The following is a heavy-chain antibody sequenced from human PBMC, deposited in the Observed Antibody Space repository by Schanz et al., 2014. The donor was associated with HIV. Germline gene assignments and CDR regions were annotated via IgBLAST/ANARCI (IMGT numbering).Heavy chain of an antibody. CDR2: IWFDGSNK. CDR1: GFNFNNYA. CDR3: ARDYHWNWFDP. J-gene: IGHJ5*02. D-gene: IGHD1-20*01. Sequence: VQLLESGGGLEQPGGSLRLSCAASGFNFNNYAMTWVRQAPGKGLEWVAIIWFDGSNKYYADSVRGRFTISRDNTKNSLYLQMNSLRAEDTAVYYCARDYHWNWFDPWGQGTLVTVSS. V-gene: IGHV3-33*08.